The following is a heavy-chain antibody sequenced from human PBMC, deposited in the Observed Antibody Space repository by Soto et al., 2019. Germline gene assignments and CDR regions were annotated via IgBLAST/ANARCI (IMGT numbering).Heavy chain of an antibody. CDR1: GVTFSTYT. V-gene: IGHV3-23*01. CDR3: ATGRQPDGRWPFDH. CDR2: IFGSGGGI. J-gene: IGHJ4*02. D-gene: IGHD2-8*01. Sequence: EVQLLESGGGLVQPGGSLRLTCAASGVTFSTYTMSWVRQAPGEGLEWVSGIFGSGGGISYADSVKGRVTISRDNSNNMLYLQMHGLRAEDTAVYYCATGRQPDGRWPFDHWGQGTLVTVSS.